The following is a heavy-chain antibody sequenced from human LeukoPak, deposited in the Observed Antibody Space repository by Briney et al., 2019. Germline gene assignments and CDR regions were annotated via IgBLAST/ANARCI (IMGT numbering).Heavy chain of an antibody. J-gene: IGHJ4*02. CDR3: AKVGGGRIAAAGSHY. D-gene: IGHD6-13*01. Sequence: GGSLRLSCAASGFTFSGYAMTWVRQAPGKGLEWVSGVGGSDASTFYADSVKGRFTISRDNSKNTLYLQMNSLRVEDTAVYYCAKVGGGRIAAAGSHYWGQGTLVTVSS. CDR2: VGGSDAST. V-gene: IGHV3-23*01. CDR1: GFTFSGYA.